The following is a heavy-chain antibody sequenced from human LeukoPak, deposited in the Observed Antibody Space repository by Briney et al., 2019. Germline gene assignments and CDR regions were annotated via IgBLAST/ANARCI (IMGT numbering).Heavy chain of an antibody. Sequence: PGGSLRLSCAASGFTFSSYAMHWVRQAPGKGLEWVAVISYDGSNKYYADSVKGRFTISRDNSKNTLYLQMNSLRAEDTAVYYCARSEWELLPPQYYGMDVWGQGTTVTVSS. V-gene: IGHV3-30-3*01. CDR2: ISYDGSNK. CDR3: ARSEWELLPPQYYGMDV. CDR1: GFTFSSYA. J-gene: IGHJ6*02. D-gene: IGHD1-26*01.